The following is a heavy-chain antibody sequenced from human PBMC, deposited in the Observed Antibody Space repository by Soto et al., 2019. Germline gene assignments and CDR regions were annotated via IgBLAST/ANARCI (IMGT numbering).Heavy chain of an antibody. CDR1: GFTFSMFA. J-gene: IGHJ3*02. CDR2: IGGDGRDT. Sequence: DAQLLESGGGLAQPGGSLRLSCAPSGFTFSMFAMSWVRQGPGKGLEWVSSIGGDGRDTYYADSVKGRFTISRDNSKNTLFLQMNSLRAEDTAVYYCAKDRRDHNSVWDPFDIWGRGTMVTVSS. D-gene: IGHD1-20*01. V-gene: IGHV3-23*01. CDR3: AKDRRDHNSVWDPFDI.